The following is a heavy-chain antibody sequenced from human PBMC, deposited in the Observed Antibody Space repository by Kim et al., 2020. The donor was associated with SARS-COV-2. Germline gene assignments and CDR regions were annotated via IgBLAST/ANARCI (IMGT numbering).Heavy chain of an antibody. CDR3: ARGYGSGTTDAFDI. D-gene: IGHD3-10*01. CDR2: IYYSGST. V-gene: IGHV4-31*03. J-gene: IGHJ3*02. CDR1: GGSISSGGYY. Sequence: SETLSLTCTVSGGSISSGGYYWSWIRQHPGKGLEWIGYIYYSGSTYYNPSLKSRVTISVDTSKNQFSLKLSSVTAADTAVYYCARGYGSGTTDAFDIWGQGTMVTVSS.